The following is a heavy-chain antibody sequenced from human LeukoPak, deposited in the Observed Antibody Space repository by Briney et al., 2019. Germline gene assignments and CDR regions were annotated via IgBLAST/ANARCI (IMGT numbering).Heavy chain of an antibody. CDR1: GFTFSSYE. D-gene: IGHD6-13*01. CDR2: IKQDGSEK. J-gene: IGHJ6*03. Sequence: GGSLRLSCAASGFTFSSYEMNWVRQAPGKGLEWVANIKQDGSEKYYVDSVKGRFTISRDNAKNSLYLQMNSLRAEDTAVYYCARDGGPSSWYGVYYYYYYMDVWGKGTTVTVSS. V-gene: IGHV3-7*01. CDR3: ARDGGPSSWYGVYYYYYYMDV.